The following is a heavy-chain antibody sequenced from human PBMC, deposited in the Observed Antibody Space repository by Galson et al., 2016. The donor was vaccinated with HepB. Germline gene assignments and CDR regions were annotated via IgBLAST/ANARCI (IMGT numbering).Heavy chain of an antibody. CDR1: GYSFTIYW. J-gene: IGHJ4*02. D-gene: IGHD4-17*01. V-gene: IGHV5-51*01. CDR3: ARHDYGDTPADY. CDR2: IYPGDSDT. Sequence: QSGAEVTEPGESLKISCEVSGYSFTIYWIGWVRQMPGKGLEWMGSIYPGDSDTKYGPSFHGLVTISADRSINTAYLQWSSLKASDTAMYYCARHDYGDTPADYWGQGTPVTVSS.